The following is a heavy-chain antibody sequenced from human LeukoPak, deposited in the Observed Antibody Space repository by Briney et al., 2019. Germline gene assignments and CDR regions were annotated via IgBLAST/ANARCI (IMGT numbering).Heavy chain of an antibody. V-gene: IGHV4-38-2*02. J-gene: IGHJ4*02. CDR1: GYSISSGYY. CDR3: ARVSAYDLHFDY. CDR2: IYHSGNT. D-gene: IGHD3-3*01. Sequence: SETLSLTCTVSGYSISSGYYWGWIRQPPGKGLEWIGSIYHSGNTYYNPSLKIRVTISLDTSKNQFSLKLGSVTAADTAVYYCARVSAYDLHFDYWGQGTLVTVSS.